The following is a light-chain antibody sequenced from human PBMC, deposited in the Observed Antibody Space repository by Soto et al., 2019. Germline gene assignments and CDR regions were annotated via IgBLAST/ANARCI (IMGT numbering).Light chain of an antibody. CDR3: QHRSNWPPT. CDR1: QSVSTY. CDR2: DVS. Sequence: EIVLTPSPATLSLSPEERVTLSCRASQSVSTYLAWYQQKPGQVPRLLIYDVSNRATGISARFSGSGSGTDFTLTINSLEPEDSAVYYCQHRSNWPPTFGQGTRLEIK. V-gene: IGKV3-11*01. J-gene: IGKJ5*01.